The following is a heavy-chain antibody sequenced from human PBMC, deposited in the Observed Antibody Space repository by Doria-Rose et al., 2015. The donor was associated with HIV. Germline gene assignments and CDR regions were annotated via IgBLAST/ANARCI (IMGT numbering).Heavy chain of an antibody. D-gene: IGHD2-21*02. CDR3: TKRRGVTDIDPFDI. CDR1: GFRFDDYA. V-gene: IGHV3-9*01. J-gene: IGHJ3*02. CDR2: ISWNSDTI. Sequence: VQLVQSGGGLLQPGRALRLSCAASGFRFDDYAMHWVRQTPGKGLEWVAGISWNSDTIDYADSVKGRFTISRDNAKNSLYLQMNSRRAEDTALYYCTKRRGVTDIDPFDIWGQGTMVIVSS.